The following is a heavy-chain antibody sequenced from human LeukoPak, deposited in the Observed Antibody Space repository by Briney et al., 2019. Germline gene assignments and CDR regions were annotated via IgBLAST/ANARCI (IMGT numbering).Heavy chain of an antibody. CDR2: ISSGSTTI. Sequence: GGSLRFSCVVSGCTFSDYYMSWIRQAPGKGLEWVSYISSGSTTIYYADSVKGRFTISRDNAKNSLYLQMNSLRDEDTAVYYCASGPDGYNSHFDYWGQGTLVTVSS. V-gene: IGHV3-11*04. CDR3: ASGPDGYNSHFDY. J-gene: IGHJ4*02. CDR1: GCTFSDYY. D-gene: IGHD5-24*01.